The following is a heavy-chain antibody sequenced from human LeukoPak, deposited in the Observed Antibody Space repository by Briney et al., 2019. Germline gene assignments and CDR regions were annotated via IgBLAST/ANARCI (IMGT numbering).Heavy chain of an antibody. CDR2: ISSSGSTI. D-gene: IGHD3-3*01. Sequence: GGSLRLSCAASGFTFSSYAMSWVRQAPGKGLEWVSYISSSGSTIYYADSVKGRFTISRGNAKNSLYLQMNSLRAEDTAVYYCAREYYDFWSGYYTEGYWGQGTLVTVSS. J-gene: IGHJ4*02. CDR1: GFTFSSYA. V-gene: IGHV3-48*04. CDR3: AREYYDFWSGYYTEGY.